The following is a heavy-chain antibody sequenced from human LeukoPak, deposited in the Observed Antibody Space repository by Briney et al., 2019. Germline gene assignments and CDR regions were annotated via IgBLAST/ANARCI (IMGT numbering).Heavy chain of an antibody. V-gene: IGHV1-46*01. CDR1: GYTFTGYW. D-gene: IGHD6-13*01. CDR3: ARAGYSSSWYLYY. CDR2: ISPSGGST. Sequence: ASVKVSCKAFGYTFTGYWMHWVRQAPGQGPEWMGVISPSGGSTSYAQKFQGRVTMTRDMSTSTVYMELSSLRSEDTAVYYCARAGYSSSWYLYYWGQGTLVTISS. J-gene: IGHJ4*02.